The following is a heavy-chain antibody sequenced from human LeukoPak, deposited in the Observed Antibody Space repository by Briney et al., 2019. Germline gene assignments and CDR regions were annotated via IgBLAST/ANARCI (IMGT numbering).Heavy chain of an antibody. V-gene: IGHV4-34*01. Sequence: KASETLSLTCAVYGGSFSGYYWSWIRQPPGKGLEWIGEINHSGSTNYNPSLKSRVTISVDTSKNQFSLKLSSVTAADTAVYYCARGRYDYVWGSYRYTRQYYFDYWGQGTLVTVSS. CDR2: INHSGST. D-gene: IGHD3-16*02. J-gene: IGHJ4*02. CDR1: GGSFSGYY. CDR3: ARGRYDYVWGSYRYTRQYYFDY.